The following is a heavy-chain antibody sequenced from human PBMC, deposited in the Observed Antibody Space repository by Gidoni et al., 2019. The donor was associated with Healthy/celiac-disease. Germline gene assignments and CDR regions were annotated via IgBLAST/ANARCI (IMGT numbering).Heavy chain of an antibody. CDR2: ISSSSSYI. J-gene: IGHJ4*02. Sequence: EVQLVESGGGLVKPGGSLRLSCAASGFTFSSYSMNWVRQAPGKGLEWVSSISSSSSYIYYADSVKGRFTISRDNAKNSLYLQMNSLRAEDTAVYYCARHLGYCSGGSCPPRGWGQGTLVTVSS. D-gene: IGHD2-15*01. CDR1: GFTFSSYS. V-gene: IGHV3-21*01. CDR3: ARHLGYCSGGSCPPRG.